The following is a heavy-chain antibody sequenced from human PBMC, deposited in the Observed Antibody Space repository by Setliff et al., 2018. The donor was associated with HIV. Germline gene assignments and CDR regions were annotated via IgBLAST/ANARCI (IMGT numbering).Heavy chain of an antibody. Sequence: SETLSLTCTVSGGSISSYYWSWIRQSPGKGLEWIGYIYYSGSTNYNPSLKSRVSTSVATSKNQFSLKLSSVTAADTAVYYCARGAYGSGSLYYMDAWGKGTTVTVSS. CDR3: ARGAYGSGSLYYMDA. V-gene: IGHV4-59*08. J-gene: IGHJ6*03. CDR2: IYYSGST. D-gene: IGHD3-10*01. CDR1: GGSISSYY.